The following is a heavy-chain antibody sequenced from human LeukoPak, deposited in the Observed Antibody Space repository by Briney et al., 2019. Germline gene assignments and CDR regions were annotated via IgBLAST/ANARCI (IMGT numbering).Heavy chain of an antibody. CDR2: IYYSGST. D-gene: IGHD1-26*01. V-gene: IGHV4-39*01. Sequence: PSETLPLTCTVSGGSISSSSYYWGWIRQPPGKGLEWIGSIYYSGSTYYNPSLKSRVTISVDTSKNQFSLKLSSVTAADTAVYYCARHSYVGATGVRLDYWGQGTLVTVSS. CDR1: GGSISSSSYY. J-gene: IGHJ4*02. CDR3: ARHSYVGATGVRLDY.